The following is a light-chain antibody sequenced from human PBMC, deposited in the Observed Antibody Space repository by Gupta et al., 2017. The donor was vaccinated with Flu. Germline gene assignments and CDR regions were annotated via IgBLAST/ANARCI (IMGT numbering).Light chain of an antibody. Sequence: DIQMTQSPSSVSASVGDRVTITCRASQGLSSWLAWYQQKPGKAPKLLIYAASRWQSGVPSRFSGSGYGTDFTLTISSRQPEDFANYYCQHANSFPITFGQATPLEIK. CDR2: AAS. CDR1: QGLSSW. V-gene: IGKV1D-12*01. CDR3: QHANSFPIT. J-gene: IGKJ5*01.